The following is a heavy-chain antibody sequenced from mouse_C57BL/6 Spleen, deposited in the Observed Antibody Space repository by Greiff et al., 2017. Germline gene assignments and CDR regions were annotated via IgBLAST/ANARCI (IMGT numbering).Heavy chain of an antibody. Sequence: VQLQQPGAGLVRPAPSVSLSCKASGYSFTSGWRPWVKRSSGQNLPLIGGIDPSGSCTNYNQTLKGQGPLTVDTSYSPAYMQLSSLTAEDAAVYNCERGYYGSGYFDVWGTGTTVTVSS. V-gene: IGHV1-59*01. CDR3: ERGYYGSGYFDV. J-gene: IGHJ1*03. CDR2: IDPSGSCT. CDR1: GYSFTSGW. D-gene: IGHD1-1*01.